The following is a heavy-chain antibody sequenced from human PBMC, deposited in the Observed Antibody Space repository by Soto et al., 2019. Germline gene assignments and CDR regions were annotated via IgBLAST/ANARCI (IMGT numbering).Heavy chain of an antibody. D-gene: IGHD6-19*01. CDR1: GFTLSTYW. CDR3: ARDADASGWYHYGMDV. Sequence: GGSLRLSCAASGFTLSTYWMNWVRQAPGKGLEWVANIKKDGSEKYYVDSVKGRFIISRDNAKNSLYLQMNYLRAEDTAVYYCARDADASGWYHYGMDVWGQGTMVTVSS. J-gene: IGHJ6*02. V-gene: IGHV3-7*01. CDR2: IKKDGSEK.